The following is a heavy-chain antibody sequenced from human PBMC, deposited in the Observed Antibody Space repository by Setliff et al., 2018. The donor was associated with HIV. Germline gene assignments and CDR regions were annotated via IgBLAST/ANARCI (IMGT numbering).Heavy chain of an antibody. CDR1: GYTLTELS. CDR3: VTQRGSGSDPFDI. Sequence: ASVKVSCKVSGYTLTELSRHWMRQAPGKGLEWIGSFDPQDDETIYAQNFQGRVTMTEDTSTDTAYMELSSLRSEDTAVYYCVTQRGSGSDPFDIWGPGTMVTVSS. J-gene: IGHJ3*02. CDR2: FDPQDDET. V-gene: IGHV1-24*01. D-gene: IGHD6-25*01.